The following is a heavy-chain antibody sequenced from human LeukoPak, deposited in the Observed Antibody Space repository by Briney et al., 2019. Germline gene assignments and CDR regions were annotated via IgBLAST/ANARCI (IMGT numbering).Heavy chain of an antibody. CDR2: IYYSGST. CDR1: GGSISISSYY. D-gene: IGHD2-2*01. CDR3: ARVRRLGYCSSTSCYADWFDP. J-gene: IGHJ5*02. Sequence: SETLSLTCTVSGGSISISSYYWGWISQPPGKGLGWIGSIYYSGSTYYNPSLKSRITISVDTSTNQFSLKLSSVTAADTAVYYCARVRRLGYCSSTSCYADWFDPWGQGTLVTVSS. V-gene: IGHV4-39*01.